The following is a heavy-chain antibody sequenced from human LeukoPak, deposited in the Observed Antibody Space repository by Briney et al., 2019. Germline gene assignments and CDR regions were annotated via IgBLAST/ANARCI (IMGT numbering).Heavy chain of an antibody. CDR1: GYTFTSYD. Sequence: ASVKVSCKASGYTFTSYDINWVRQATRQGLEWMGWMNPNSGNTGYAQKFQGRVTMTRNTSISTAYMELSSLRSEDTAVYYCARGVSASYYDFWSGYVYYFDYWGQGTLVTVSS. V-gene: IGHV1-8*01. CDR2: MNPNSGNT. J-gene: IGHJ4*02. D-gene: IGHD3-3*01. CDR3: ARGVSASYYDFWSGYVYYFDY.